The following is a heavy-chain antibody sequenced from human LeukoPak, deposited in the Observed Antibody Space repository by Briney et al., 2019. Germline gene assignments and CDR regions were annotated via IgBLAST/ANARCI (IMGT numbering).Heavy chain of an antibody. D-gene: IGHD3-22*01. Sequence: GGSRRLSCAASGFTFSDYYMSWIRQAPGKGLEWVSYISSSGSTIYYADSVKGRFTISRDNAKSSLYLQMNSLRAEDTAVYYCAIGGYYHDAFDIWGQGTMVTVSS. CDR3: AIGGYYHDAFDI. V-gene: IGHV3-11*01. CDR2: ISSSGSTI. J-gene: IGHJ3*02. CDR1: GFTFSDYY.